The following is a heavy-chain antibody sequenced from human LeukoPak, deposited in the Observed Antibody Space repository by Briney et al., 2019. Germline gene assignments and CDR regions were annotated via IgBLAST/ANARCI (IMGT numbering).Heavy chain of an antibody. D-gene: IGHD2-15*01. CDR1: AGSISSYY. V-gene: IGHV4-59*01. Sequence: SETLSLTCTVSAGSISSYYWSWIRQPPGTGLEWIGYIYFSGSTNSNPSLKSRVTISVDTSKNQFSLKLSSVTAADTAVYYCARMFGGYCSGGSCYKAFDIWGQGTMVTVSS. CDR2: IYFSGST. J-gene: IGHJ3*02. CDR3: ARMFGGYCSGGSCYKAFDI.